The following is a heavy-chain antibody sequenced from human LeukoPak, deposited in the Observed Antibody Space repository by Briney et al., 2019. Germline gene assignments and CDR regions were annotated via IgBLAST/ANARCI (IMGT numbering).Heavy chain of an antibody. CDR2: IRGSDTRT. Sequence: GGSLRLSCAASGFTFSDYSMSWVRQAPGKGLEWVSSIRGSDTRTYYADSVKGRFTISRDNSKNTLELQMNSLRAKDTAVYYCTKARSASSSSCYNYWGQGILVTVSS. CDR1: GFTFSDYS. J-gene: IGHJ4*02. V-gene: IGHV3-23*01. CDR3: TKARSASSSSCYNY. D-gene: IGHD2-2*02.